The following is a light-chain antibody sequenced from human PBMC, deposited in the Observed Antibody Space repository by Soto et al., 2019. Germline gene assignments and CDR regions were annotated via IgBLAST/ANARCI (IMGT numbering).Light chain of an antibody. V-gene: IGLV2-14*03. Sequence: QSALTQPASVSGSPGQSITISCTGTSSDVGGFNYVSWYQQHPGKAPKLMIYDVTNRPSGVSYRFSGSKSGNTASLTISGLQAEDEADYYYDSNTSSSTYVFGTGTKVTVL. CDR2: DVT. CDR3: DSNTSSSTYV. J-gene: IGLJ1*01. CDR1: SSDVGGFNY.